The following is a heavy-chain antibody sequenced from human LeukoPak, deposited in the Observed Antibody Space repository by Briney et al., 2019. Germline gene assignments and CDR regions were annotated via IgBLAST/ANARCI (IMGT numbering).Heavy chain of an antibody. CDR3: ARIFLSVVAPKRWFDP. D-gene: IGHD4-23*01. V-gene: IGHV1-2*04. J-gene: IGHJ5*02. Sequence: ASVKVSCKASGYTFTGYYMHWVRQAPGQGLEWMGWINPNSGGTNYAQKFQGWVTMTRDTSISTAYMELRSLRSDDTAVYYCARIFLSVVAPKRWFDPWGQGTLVTVSS. CDR1: GYTFTGYY. CDR2: INPNSGGT.